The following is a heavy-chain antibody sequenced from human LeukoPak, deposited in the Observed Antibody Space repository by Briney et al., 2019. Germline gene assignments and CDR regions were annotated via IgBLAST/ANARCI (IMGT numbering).Heavy chain of an antibody. CDR2: IYHSGST. CDR3: ARVGIYYDSSGHPYYFAY. Sequence: PSETLSLTCTVSGYSISSGYYWGWIRQPPGKGLEWIGSIYHSGSTYYNPSLKSRVTISVDTSKNQFSLKLSSVTAADTAVYFCARVGIYYDSSGHPYYFAYWGQGTLVTVSS. J-gene: IGHJ4*02. V-gene: IGHV4-38-2*02. D-gene: IGHD3-22*01. CDR1: GYSISSGYY.